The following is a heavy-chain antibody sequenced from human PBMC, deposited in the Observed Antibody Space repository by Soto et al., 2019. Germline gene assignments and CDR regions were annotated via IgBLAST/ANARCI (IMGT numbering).Heavy chain of an antibody. D-gene: IGHD6-13*01. V-gene: IGHV1-69*01. CDR3: AIPLPKQQLVRGAFDH. CDR1: GGTFRNYA. Sequence: QVQLVQSGDEVKKPGSSVKLSCKTSGGTFRNYAINWVRQAPGQGLEWMGGSIPVFGTANYAQTFQGRFTITADESTSTAYMELSSLRSEDTAVYYCAIPLPKQQLVRGAFDHWGHGTLVTVAS. J-gene: IGHJ4*01. CDR2: SIPVFGTA.